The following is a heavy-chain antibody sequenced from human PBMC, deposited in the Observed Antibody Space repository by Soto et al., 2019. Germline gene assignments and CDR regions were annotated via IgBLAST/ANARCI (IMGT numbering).Heavy chain of an antibody. CDR3: ATRFQTYTYDHGGDY. J-gene: IGHJ4*02. Sequence: GASVKVSFKVSGYSLTELSMHWVREAPGKGLEWMGGFDTEDGETMYAQRFQGRVTMTEDTSTNTAYMEVSSLRSEDMDVYFCATRFQTYTYDHGGDYWGQGSLVIFSS. CDR2: FDTEDGET. V-gene: IGHV1-24*01. CDR1: GYSLTELS. D-gene: IGHD3-16*01.